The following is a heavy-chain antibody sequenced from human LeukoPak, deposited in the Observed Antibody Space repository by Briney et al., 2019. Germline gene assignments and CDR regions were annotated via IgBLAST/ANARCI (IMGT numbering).Heavy chain of an antibody. Sequence: PSETLSLPCTVSGYSISSAYYWGWIRQPPGKGLEWIGTIYHSGSTSYNPSLKSRVTISVDTSKYLFSLKLSSVTAADTAVYYCARLTPNSSSGFDYWGQGTLVTVSS. V-gene: IGHV4-38-2*02. J-gene: IGHJ4*02. CDR2: IYHSGST. CDR3: ARLTPNSSSGFDY. CDR1: GYSISSAYY. D-gene: IGHD6-6*01.